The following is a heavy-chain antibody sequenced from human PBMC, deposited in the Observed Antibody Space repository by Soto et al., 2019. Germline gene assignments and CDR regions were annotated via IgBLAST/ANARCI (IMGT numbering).Heavy chain of an antibody. D-gene: IGHD2-2*01. CDR1: GGSISSGGYY. CDR3: AREERYQLLSAYAFDI. Sequence: QVQLQESGPGLVKPSQTLSLTCTVSGGSISSGGYYWSWIRQHPGKGLEWIGYIYYSGSTYYNPSLKSRVTISVDTSKNRFSLKLSSVTAADTAVYYCAREERYQLLSAYAFDIWGQGTMVTVSS. J-gene: IGHJ3*02. V-gene: IGHV4-31*03. CDR2: IYYSGST.